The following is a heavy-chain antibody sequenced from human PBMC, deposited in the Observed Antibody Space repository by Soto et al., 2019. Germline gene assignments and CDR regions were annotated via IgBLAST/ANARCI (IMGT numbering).Heavy chain of an antibody. CDR2: IYHTEST. CDR3: TKYRRTDAEGYSFDY. J-gene: IGHJ4*02. Sequence: TSETLSLTCAVSGDSISSSFWWSWVRQPPGKGLEWIGEIYHTESTDYNPSLKSRVTMSVDSAKNQFSLQLSSVTAADTAVYFCTKYRRTDAEGYSFDYWGQGALVTVSS. CDR1: GDSISSSFW. V-gene: IGHV4-4*02. D-gene: IGHD2-15*01.